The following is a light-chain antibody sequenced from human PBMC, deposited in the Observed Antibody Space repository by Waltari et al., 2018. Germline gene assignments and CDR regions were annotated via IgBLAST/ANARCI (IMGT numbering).Light chain of an antibody. CDR2: EAS. V-gene: IGKV3-20*01. J-gene: IGKJ1*01. CDR3: QNHERLPAT. CDR1: QSIGRY. Sequence: EIMLTQSPGTLSLSPGERATLSCRASQSIGRYLVWYQQKPGQAPRLLMYEASRRATGIPDRFSGRGSGTDFSLTISRLEPEDFAVYYCQNHERLPATFGQGTKLEIK.